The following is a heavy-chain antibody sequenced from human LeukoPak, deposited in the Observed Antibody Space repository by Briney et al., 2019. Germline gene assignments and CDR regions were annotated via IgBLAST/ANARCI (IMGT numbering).Heavy chain of an antibody. J-gene: IGHJ4*02. Sequence: QPGGSLRLSCAASGFTFSSYAMSWVSQAPGKGLEWVSAISGSGGSTYYADSVKGRFTISRDNSKNTLYLQMNSLRAEDTAVYYCAKDLSFLYSTTLGYWGQGTLVTVSS. CDR1: GFTFSSYA. D-gene: IGHD6-13*01. V-gene: IGHV3-23*01. CDR3: AKDLSFLYSTTLGY. CDR2: ISGSGGST.